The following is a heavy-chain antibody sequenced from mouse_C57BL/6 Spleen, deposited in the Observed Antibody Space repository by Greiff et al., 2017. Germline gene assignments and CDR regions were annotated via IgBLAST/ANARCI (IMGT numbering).Heavy chain of an antibody. CDR2: LWSGGST. D-gene: IGHD2-4*01. CDR1: GFSLTSYG. J-gene: IGHJ2*01. Sequence: QVQLKESGPGLVQPSQCLSITCTVSGFSLTSYGVHWVRQTPGQGLEWLGLLWSGGSTVYNAALISRLSNSKDNSKSQVFFKMNSLQADDTAIYYYARNSPYDYKVFYYFDYWGQGTTLTVSS. CDR3: ARNSPYDYKVFYYFDY. V-gene: IGHV2-2*01.